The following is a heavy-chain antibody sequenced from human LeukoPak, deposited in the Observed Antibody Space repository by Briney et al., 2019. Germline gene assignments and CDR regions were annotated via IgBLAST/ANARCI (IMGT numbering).Heavy chain of an antibody. CDR1: GGTFISYA. V-gene: IGHV1-69*13. J-gene: IGHJ3*02. Sequence: SVKVSCKASGGTFISYAISWVRQAPGQGPEWMGGIIPIFGTANYAHKYQGRVTITADESTSTAYLELLNLKSEDTAVYYCASETREYYDILTGYPVEAFDIWGQGTMVTVSS. D-gene: IGHD3-9*01. CDR3: ASETREYYDILTGYPVEAFDI. CDR2: IIPIFGTA.